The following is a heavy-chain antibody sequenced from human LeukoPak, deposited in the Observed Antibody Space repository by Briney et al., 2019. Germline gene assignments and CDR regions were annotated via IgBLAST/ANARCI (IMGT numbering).Heavy chain of an antibody. Sequence: SETLSPTCTVSGYSISSGYYWGWIRPPPGKGLEWIGSIYHSGSTYYNPSLKSRVTISVDTSKNQFSLKLSSVTAADTAVYYCARVGKLRYFDWLSARNWFDPWGQGTLVTVSS. V-gene: IGHV4-38-2*02. D-gene: IGHD3-9*01. CDR1: GYSISSGYY. CDR3: ARVGKLRYFDWLSARNWFDP. CDR2: IYHSGST. J-gene: IGHJ5*02.